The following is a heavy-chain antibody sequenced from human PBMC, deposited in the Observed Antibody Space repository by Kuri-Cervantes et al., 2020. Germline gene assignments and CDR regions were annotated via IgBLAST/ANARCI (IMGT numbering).Heavy chain of an antibody. J-gene: IGHJ4*02. Sequence: SETLSLTCTVSGGSISSGSYYWSWIRQPAGKGPEWIGRIYTSGSTNYNPSLKSRVTVSVDTSKNQFSLKLSSVTAADTAVYYCARGVTMVRGVITNGNFDYWGQGTLVTVSS. CDR1: GGSISSGSYY. CDR2: IYTSGST. D-gene: IGHD3-10*01. V-gene: IGHV4-61*02. CDR3: ARGVTMVRGVITNGNFDY.